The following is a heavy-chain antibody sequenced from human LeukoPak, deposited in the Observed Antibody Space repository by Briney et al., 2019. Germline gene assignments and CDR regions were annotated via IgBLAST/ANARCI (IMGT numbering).Heavy chain of an antibody. CDR3: ARECAQDAFDI. V-gene: IGHV3-21*01. CDR1: GFTFSSYS. J-gene: IGHJ3*02. Sequence: PGGSLRLSCAASGFTFSSYSMNWVRQAPGKGLEWVSSISSSSSYIYYTDSVKGRFTISRDNAKNSLYLQMNSLRAEDTAVYYCARECAQDAFDIWGQGTMVTVSS. CDR2: ISSSSSYI.